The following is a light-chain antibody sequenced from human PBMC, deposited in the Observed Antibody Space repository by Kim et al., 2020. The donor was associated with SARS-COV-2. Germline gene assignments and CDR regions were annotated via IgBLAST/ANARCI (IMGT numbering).Light chain of an antibody. J-gene: IGLJ2*01. CDR2: EDN. Sequence: GTTVAISCTRSSASIASNYVQWYQQRPGSAPTTVIYEDNQRPSGVPDRFSGSIDSSSNSASLTISGLKTEDEADYYCQSYDSSTVVFGGGTQLTVL. V-gene: IGLV6-57*03. CDR3: QSYDSSTVV. CDR1: SASIASNY.